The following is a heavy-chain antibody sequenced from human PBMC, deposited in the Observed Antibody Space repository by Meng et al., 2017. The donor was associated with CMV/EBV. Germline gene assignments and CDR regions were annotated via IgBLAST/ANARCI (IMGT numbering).Heavy chain of an antibody. J-gene: IGHJ5*02. CDR3: AADLVEASYDFWSGYYGGGWFDP. CDR2: IVVGSGNT. Sequence: SVKVSCKASGFTFTSSAVQWVRQARGQRLEWIGWIVVGSGNTNYAQKFQERVTITRDMFTSTAYMELSSLRSEDTAVYYCAADLVEASYDFWSGYYGGGWFDPWGQGTLVTVSS. CDR1: GFTFTSSA. D-gene: IGHD3-3*01. V-gene: IGHV1-58*01.